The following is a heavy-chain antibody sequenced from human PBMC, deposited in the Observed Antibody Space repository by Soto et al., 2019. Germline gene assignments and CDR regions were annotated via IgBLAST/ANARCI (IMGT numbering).Heavy chain of an antibody. CDR2: INGYNGRT. CDR3: GRCVVVGLASYYCVGMDV. D-gene: IGHD2-21*01. Sequence: QAQLLQSGGEVKRPGASVRVSCKTSGYFFSSFGISWVREAPGQGLEWMGWINGYNGRTNYAEKFQDRVSMTTDTSTTTAYMELRSLRSEDTAVYYCGRCVVVGLASYYCVGMDVW. CDR1: GYFFSSFG. J-gene: IGHJ6*01. V-gene: IGHV1-18*01.